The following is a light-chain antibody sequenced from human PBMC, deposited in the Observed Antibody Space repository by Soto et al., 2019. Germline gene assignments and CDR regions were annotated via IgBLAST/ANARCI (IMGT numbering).Light chain of an antibody. V-gene: IGKV3-15*01. Sequence: EIVVTQSPATLSVSPVERDTLSCRASQSVDKYLVWYQQKTGQAPRIVIYGESARATGIPARFSGSGYGTEVNLTISSLQSEDFAVYFCQQYYDWPRTFGQGTKVDIK. J-gene: IGKJ1*01. CDR2: GES. CDR3: QQYYDWPRT. CDR1: QSVDKY.